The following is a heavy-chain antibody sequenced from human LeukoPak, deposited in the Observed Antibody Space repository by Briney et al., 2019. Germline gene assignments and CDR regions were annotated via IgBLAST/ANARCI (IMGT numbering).Heavy chain of an antibody. J-gene: IGHJ4*02. CDR2: IYYSGST. D-gene: IGHD3-10*01. V-gene: IGHV4-59*01. CDR3: ARDGSGFDY. Sequence: PSETLSLTCSVPADSITIYYWTWIRQPPGKGLEWIGYIYYSGSTNYNPSLKSRVTISVDTSKNQFSLKLSSVTAADTAVYYCARDGSGFDYWGQGTLVTVSS. CDR1: ADSITIYY.